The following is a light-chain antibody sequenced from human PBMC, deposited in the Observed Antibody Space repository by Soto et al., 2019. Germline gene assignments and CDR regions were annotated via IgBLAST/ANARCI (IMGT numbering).Light chain of an antibody. CDR1: SSDVGGYNY. J-gene: IGLJ1*01. CDR3: SSYAGSNNLV. CDR2: EVS. V-gene: IGLV2-8*01. Sequence: QSVLTQPRSAYGSPGQSVTISCTGTSSDVGGYNYVSWYQQHPGKAPKLMIYEVSKRPSGVPDRFSGSKSGNTASLTVSGLQAEDEADYYCSSYAGSNNLVFGTGTKVTVL.